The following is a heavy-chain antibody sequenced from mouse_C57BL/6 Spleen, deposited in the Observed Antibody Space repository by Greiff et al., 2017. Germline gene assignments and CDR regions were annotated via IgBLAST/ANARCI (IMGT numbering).Heavy chain of an antibody. CDR1: GYTFTSYG. CDR3: ARSRDYYGSSYGWYFDV. J-gene: IGHJ1*03. V-gene: IGHV1-81*01. CDR2: IYPRSGNT. D-gene: IGHD1-1*01. Sequence: VQLQQSGAELARPGASVKLSCKASGYTFTSYGIRWVKQRTGQGLEWIGEIYPRSGNTYYNEKFKGKATLTADKSSSTAYLELRSLTSADSAVYFCARSRDYYGSSYGWYFDVWGTGTTVTVSS.